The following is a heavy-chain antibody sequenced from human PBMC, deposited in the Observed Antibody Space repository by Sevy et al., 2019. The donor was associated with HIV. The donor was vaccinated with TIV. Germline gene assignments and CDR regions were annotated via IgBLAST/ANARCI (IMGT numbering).Heavy chain of an antibody. CDR1: GFTFSSYA. CDR3: ARAYAHHGDSIGFYYGMDV. Sequence: GGSLRLSCAASGFTFSSYAMNWVRQAPGKGLEWVSSINGDGGSANYADSVKGRFIISRDNAKNTLYLQMNSLRAEDTAMYYCARAYAHHGDSIGFYYGMDVWGQGITVTVSS. J-gene: IGHJ6*02. CDR2: INGDGGSA. V-gene: IGHV3-74*01. D-gene: IGHD4-17*01.